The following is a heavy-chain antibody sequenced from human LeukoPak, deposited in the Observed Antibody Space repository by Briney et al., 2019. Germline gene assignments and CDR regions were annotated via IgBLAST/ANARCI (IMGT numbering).Heavy chain of an antibody. CDR1: GYIFSSYW. Sequence: GESLKISCKGSGYIFSSYWIGWVRQMPGKGLEWMELINAADSDTRYSPSFQGQVLISVDKSISTAYLQWGNLKATDTALYYCARLPCTGGSCSKTFDYWGQGTLVTVYS. D-gene: IGHD2-15*01. CDR2: INAADSDT. J-gene: IGHJ4*02. V-gene: IGHV5-51*01. CDR3: ARLPCTGGSCSKTFDY.